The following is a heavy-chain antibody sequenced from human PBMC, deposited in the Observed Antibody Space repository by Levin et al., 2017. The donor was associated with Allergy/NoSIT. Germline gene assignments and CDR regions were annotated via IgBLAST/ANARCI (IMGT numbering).Heavy chain of an antibody. CDR2: IHHSGRA. CDR3: AREIIKVVEGGDGVDI. D-gene: IGHD2-15*01. V-gene: IGHV4-31*03. CDR1: GGSISDDNYY. J-gene: IGHJ3*02. Sequence: LRLSCTVSGGSISDDNYYWSWIRQHPGKGLEWIGYIHHSGRAFYNPSLKSRVTISVDTSKNQFSLRLSSVTAADTAMYYCAREIIKVVEGGDGVDIWGQGTVVTVSS.